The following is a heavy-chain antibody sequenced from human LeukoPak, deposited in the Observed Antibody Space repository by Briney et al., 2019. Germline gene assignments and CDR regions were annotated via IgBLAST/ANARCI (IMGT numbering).Heavy chain of an antibody. V-gene: IGHV4-30-4*07. D-gene: IGHD1-26*01. CDR2: IYHSGAA. J-gene: IGHJ4*02. CDR3: VRGVGGEYFYFDR. Sequence: TSETLSLTCGVSGDSISSDGHSWSWIRQPPGKGLEWVGYIYHSGAAYHNPSLKSRLALSVDTSNNQFSLRLRSVPAADTAVYYCVRGVGGEYFYFDRWGQGALVTVSA. CDR1: GDSISSDGHS.